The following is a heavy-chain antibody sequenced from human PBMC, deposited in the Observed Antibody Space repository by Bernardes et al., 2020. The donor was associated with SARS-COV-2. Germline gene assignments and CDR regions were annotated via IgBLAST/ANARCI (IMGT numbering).Heavy chain of an antibody. D-gene: IGHD4-17*01. V-gene: IGHV3-23*01. Sequence: GGSLRLSCAASGFTFSSYAMSWVRQAPGKGLEWVSAISGSGGSTYYADSVKGRFTISRDNSKNTLYLQMNSLRAEDTAVYYCAKDPRGDTVPDLFDPWGQGTLVTVSS. CDR1: GFTFSSYA. CDR2: ISGSGGST. CDR3: AKDPRGDTVPDLFDP. J-gene: IGHJ5*02.